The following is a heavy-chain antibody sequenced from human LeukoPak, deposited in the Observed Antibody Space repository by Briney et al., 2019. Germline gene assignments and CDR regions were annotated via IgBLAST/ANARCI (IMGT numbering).Heavy chain of an antibody. CDR3: ARENNYFDY. CDR2: IYYSGST. CDR1: GDSISSYY. V-gene: IGHV4-59*01. J-gene: IGHJ4*02. Sequence: PSETLSLTCTVSGDSISSYYWTWIRQPPGKGLEWIGYIYYSGSTNYNPSLKSRVTISVDTSKNQFSLKLHSVTAADTAVYYCARENNYFDYWGQGTLVTVSS.